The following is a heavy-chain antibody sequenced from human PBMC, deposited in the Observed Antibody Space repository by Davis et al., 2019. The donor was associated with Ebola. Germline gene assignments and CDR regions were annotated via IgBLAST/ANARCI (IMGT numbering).Heavy chain of an antibody. CDR2: VDPRDSYA. CDR1: GYSFTSNW. J-gene: IGHJ5*02. V-gene: IGHV5-10-1*01. Sequence: KVSCKASGYSFTSNWISWVRQLPGKGLEWMGRVDPRDSYANYSPSFQGHVTISTDKSINTAFLQWSSLKASDTAVYYCARLRGFERIGDLYWSDPGGEGTLVTVSS. D-gene: IGHD3-10*01. CDR3: ARLRGFERIGDLYWSDP.